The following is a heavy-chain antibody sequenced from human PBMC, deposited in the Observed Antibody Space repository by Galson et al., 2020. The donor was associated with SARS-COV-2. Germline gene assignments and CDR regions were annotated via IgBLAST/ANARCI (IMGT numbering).Heavy chain of an antibody. V-gene: IGHV3-23*01. D-gene: IGHD5-18*01. CDR1: GLSPNSND. Sequence: TGGSLRLSCAASGLSPNSNDISWVRQAPGKGLEWVLSVRGSADNTYYAKSVKGRFIISGDSSKNILYLQMNSLRAEDTAVYFCAMRKYSFSYHLDYWGQGILVTVSS. CDR3: AMRKYSFSYHLDY. J-gene: IGHJ4*02. CDR2: VRGSADNT.